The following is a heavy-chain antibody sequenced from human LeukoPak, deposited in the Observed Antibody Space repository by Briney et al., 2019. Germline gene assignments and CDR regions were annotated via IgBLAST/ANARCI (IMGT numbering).Heavy chain of an antibody. CDR1: GGSISSSSYY. CDR2: IYYSGST. CDR3: ARDGDYGIVVGNWFDP. V-gene: IGHV4-39*07. J-gene: IGHJ5*02. D-gene: IGHD2-2*01. Sequence: SETLSLTCTVSGGSISSSSYYWGWIRQPPGKGLEWIGSIYYSGSTYYNPSLKSRVTISADTSKNQFSLKLNSVTAADTAVYYCARDGDYGIVVGNWFDPWGQGTLVTVSS.